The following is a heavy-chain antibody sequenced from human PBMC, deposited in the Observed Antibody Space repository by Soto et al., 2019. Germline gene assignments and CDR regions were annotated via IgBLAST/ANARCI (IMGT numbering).Heavy chain of an antibody. CDR2: ISHSGSA. CDR1: GGAIRSSGYS. D-gene: IGHD4-17*01. J-gene: IGHJ4*02. Sequence: QLPLQESGSLLLKPSQTLSLTCTVSGGAIRSSGYSWSWIRQPPGEGLEWIGYISHSGSAHYNPSVTSRVTISVDVSKSQISLELTSMTAAYRAVYYWARGLDCGDPAFDSWGQGTLVTVSS. V-gene: IGHV4-30-2*01. CDR3: ARGLDCGDPAFDS.